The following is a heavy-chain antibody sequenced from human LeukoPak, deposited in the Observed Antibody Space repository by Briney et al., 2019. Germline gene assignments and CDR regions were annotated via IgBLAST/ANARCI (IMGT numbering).Heavy chain of an antibody. V-gene: IGHV3-9*01. J-gene: IGHJ3*02. Sequence: PGRSLRLSCAASGFTFDDYAMHWVRQAPGKGLEWVSGISWSSGNIHYADSVKGRFTISRDNARDSLHLQMNSLRAEDTALYYCAKDIYYDSGSYPDAFDIWGQGTMVTVSS. CDR1: GFTFDDYA. D-gene: IGHD3-10*01. CDR3: AKDIYYDSGSYPDAFDI. CDR2: ISWSSGNI.